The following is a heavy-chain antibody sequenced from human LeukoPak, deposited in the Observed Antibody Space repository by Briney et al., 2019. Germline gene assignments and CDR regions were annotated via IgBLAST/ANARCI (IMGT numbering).Heavy chain of an antibody. CDR3: ARDLHSGAYTFDY. CDR1: GFTFSSYE. Sequence: GGSLRLSCAASGFTFSSYEMNWVRQAPGKGLEWVSYISSISTIIYYAGSVKGRFTISRDNAKNSLYLQMNSLRDEDTAVYYCARDLHSGAYTFDYWGQGTLVTVSS. CDR2: ISSISTII. D-gene: IGHD1-26*01. V-gene: IGHV3-48*02. J-gene: IGHJ4*02.